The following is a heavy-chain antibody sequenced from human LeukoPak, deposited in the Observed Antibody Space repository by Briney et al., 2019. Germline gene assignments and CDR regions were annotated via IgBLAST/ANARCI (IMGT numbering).Heavy chain of an antibody. D-gene: IGHD3-3*01. CDR1: GYSISSGYY. CDR3: ARGDFEGSYYDFWSGYSN. V-gene: IGHV4-38-2*02. Sequence: PSETLSLTCTVSGYSISSGYYWGWIRQPPGKGLEWIGSIYHSGSTYYNPSLKSRVTISVDTSKNQFSLKLSSVTAADTAVYYCARGDFEGSYYDFWSGYSNWGQGTLVTVSS. CDR2: IYHSGST. J-gene: IGHJ4*02.